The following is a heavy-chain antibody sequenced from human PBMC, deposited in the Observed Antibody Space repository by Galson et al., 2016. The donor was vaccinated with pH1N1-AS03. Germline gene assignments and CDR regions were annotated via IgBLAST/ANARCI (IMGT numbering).Heavy chain of an antibody. J-gene: IGHJ6*02. Sequence: SLRLSCAASGFTFSDYYMSWIRQAPGKGLEWVSHISSGATAMYCAESVKGRFTVSRANAKNSLYLQMNSLRAEDTAVYYCARGWGPGTNGLDIWGQGTKVTVS. CDR2: ISSGATAM. V-gene: IGHV3-11*01. CDR1: GFTFSDYY. D-gene: IGHD7-27*01. CDR3: ARGWGPGTNGLDI.